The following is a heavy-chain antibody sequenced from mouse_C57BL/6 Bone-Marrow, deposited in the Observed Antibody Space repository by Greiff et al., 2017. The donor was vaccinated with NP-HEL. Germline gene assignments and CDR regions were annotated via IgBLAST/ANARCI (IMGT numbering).Heavy chain of an antibody. CDR1: GFTFSDYY. CDR2: ISNGGGSP. CDR3: ARHNYYYYAMDY. J-gene: IGHJ4*01. Sequence: EVQVVESGGGLVQPGGSLKLSCAASGFTFSDYYMYWVRQTPEKRLEWVAYISNGGGSPYYPDPVKGRFTISSDNAKNTLYLQMSRLKSEDTAMYYCARHNYYYYAMDYWGQGTSVTVSS. D-gene: IGHD1-1*01. V-gene: IGHV5-12*01.